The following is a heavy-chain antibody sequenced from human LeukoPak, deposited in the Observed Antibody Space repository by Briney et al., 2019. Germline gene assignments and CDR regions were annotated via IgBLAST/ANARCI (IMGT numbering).Heavy chain of an antibody. V-gene: IGHV1-2*02. Sequence: ASAKVSCKASGYTFTGYDMYWVRQAPGQGLEWMGWINPNSGGTNHAQKFQGRVTMTRDTSISTAYMELSRLRSDDTAVYYCATFEYTSSSLNYWGQGTLVTVSS. CDR2: INPNSGGT. CDR3: ATFEYTSSSLNY. J-gene: IGHJ4*02. CDR1: GYTFTGYD. D-gene: IGHD6-6*01.